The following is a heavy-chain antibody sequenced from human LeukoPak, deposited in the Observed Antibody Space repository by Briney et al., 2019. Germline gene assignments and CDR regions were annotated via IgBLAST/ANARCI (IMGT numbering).Heavy chain of an antibody. CDR1: GFTFSSYA. CDR3: ARDPYYYDSSGYYHGGYYFDY. J-gene: IGHJ4*02. Sequence: PGGSLRLSCAASGFTFSSYAMHWVRQAPGKGLEWVAVISYDGSNKYYADSVKGRFTISRDSSKNTLYLQMNSLRAEDTAVYYCARDPYYYDSSGYYHGGYYFDYWGQGTLVTVSS. CDR2: ISYDGSNK. D-gene: IGHD3-22*01. V-gene: IGHV3-30-3*01.